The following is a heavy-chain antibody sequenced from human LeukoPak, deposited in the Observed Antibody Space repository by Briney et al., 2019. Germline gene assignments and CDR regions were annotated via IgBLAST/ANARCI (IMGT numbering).Heavy chain of an antibody. Sequence: ASVKVSCKVSGYTLTELSMHWVRQAPGKGLEGMGGFDPEDGETIYAQKFQGRVTMTEDTSTDTAYMELSSLRSEDTAVYYCATFKEVYDSSGFYWGQGTLVTVSS. CDR1: GYTLTELS. V-gene: IGHV1-24*01. CDR2: FDPEDGET. J-gene: IGHJ4*02. CDR3: ATFKEVYDSSGFY. D-gene: IGHD3-22*01.